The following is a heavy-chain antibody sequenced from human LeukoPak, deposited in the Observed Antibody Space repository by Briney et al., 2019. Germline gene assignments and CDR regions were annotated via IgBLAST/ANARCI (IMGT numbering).Heavy chain of an antibody. V-gene: IGHV4-61*08. Sequence: PSETLSLTCTVSGGSVSSGGYYWSWIWQPPGKGLEWIGCVDYSGSTNYNPSLKSRVTISVDTSKNQFSLKLSSVTAADTAVFYCARGSRYCSGDSCPSFDYWGQGTLVTVSS. CDR3: ARGSRYCSGDSCPSFDY. J-gene: IGHJ4*02. CDR2: VDYSGST. CDR1: GGSVSSGGYY. D-gene: IGHD2-15*01.